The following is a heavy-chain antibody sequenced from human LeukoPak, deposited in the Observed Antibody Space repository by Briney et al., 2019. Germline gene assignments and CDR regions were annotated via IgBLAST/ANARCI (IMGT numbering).Heavy chain of an antibody. Sequence: SETLSLTCAVYSGSFSGYYWSWIRQPPGKGLEWIGEINDSGSVNCNPSLKNRVTLSVDTSKNQFSLRLSSVAAAGTAVYYCARRLVDSGASQVSDDWGQGTLVTVSS. J-gene: IGHJ4*02. CDR2: INDSGSV. CDR1: SGSFSGYY. CDR3: ARRLVDSGASQVSDD. D-gene: IGHD2-15*01. V-gene: IGHV4-34*01.